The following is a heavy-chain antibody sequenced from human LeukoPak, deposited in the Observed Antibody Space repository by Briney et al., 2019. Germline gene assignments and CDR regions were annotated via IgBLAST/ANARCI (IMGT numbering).Heavy chain of an antibody. CDR1: GFTFSTSA. J-gene: IGHJ5*02. D-gene: IGHD3-10*01. CDR2: ISSNGGST. CDR3: VGVRWFGGSNWFDP. V-gene: IGHV3-64D*09. Sequence: GGSLRLSCSASGFTFSTSAMHWVRQAPGKGLEYVSAISSNGGSTYYADSVKGRFTISRDNSKNTLHLQMSSLRAEDTAVYYCVGVRWFGGSNWFDPWGQRTLVTVSS.